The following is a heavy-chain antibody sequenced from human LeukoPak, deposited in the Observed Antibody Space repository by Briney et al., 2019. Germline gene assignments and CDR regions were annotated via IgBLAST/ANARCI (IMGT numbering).Heavy chain of an antibody. CDR3: ARAQGALDY. Sequence: GGSLRLSCAASGFTITTYAVNWVRQAPGKGLEWVSGIGGGETEYYADSVKGRFIISSDNSQNLVHLQMNSLTVEDTAVYYCARAQGALDYWGQGTLVTVSS. J-gene: IGHJ4*02. V-gene: IGHV3-23*01. CDR1: GFTITTYA. CDR2: IGGGETE. D-gene: IGHD1-26*01.